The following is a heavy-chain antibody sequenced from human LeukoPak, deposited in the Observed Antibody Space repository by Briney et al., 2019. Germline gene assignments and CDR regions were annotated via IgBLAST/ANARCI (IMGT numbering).Heavy chain of an antibody. V-gene: IGHV3-15*01. CDR2: IIRKTDGGTT. CDR3: TTDSYDL. D-gene: IGHD3/OR15-3a*01. Sequence: GGSLRLTCAASGFTFSSYSMNWVRQAPGKGLEWVGRIIRKTDGGTTDYAAPVKGRFSISRDDSKNTLYLQINSLKTEDTGVYYCTTDSYDLWGHGTLVIVSS. CDR1: GFTFSSYS. J-gene: IGHJ4*01.